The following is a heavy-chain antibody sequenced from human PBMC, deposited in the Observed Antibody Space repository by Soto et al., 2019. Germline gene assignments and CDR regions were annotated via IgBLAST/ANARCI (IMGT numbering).Heavy chain of an antibody. D-gene: IGHD1-7*01. V-gene: IGHV1-2*02. CDR3: ARGRNYVALGRLYYYHGMDV. CDR2: INPNSGGT. Sequence: ASVKVSCKAAGYTFTGYYMHWVRQAPGQGLEWMGWINPNSGGTNYAQKFQGRVTMTRDTSISTAYMELSRLRSDDTAVYYCARGRNYVALGRLYYYHGMDVCGQGTTVTVS. CDR1: GYTFTGYY. J-gene: IGHJ6*02.